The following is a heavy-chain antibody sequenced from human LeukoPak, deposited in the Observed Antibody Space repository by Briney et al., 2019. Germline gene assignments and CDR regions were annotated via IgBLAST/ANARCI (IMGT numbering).Heavy chain of an antibody. Sequence: SETLSLTCTVSGDSISSYYWNWIRQPPGKGLEWIGYIYYSGITNYNPSLKSRVTISVDTSKNQFSLKLSSVTAADTAVYYCARHFSADGFNYSDYWGQGTLLSVSS. V-gene: IGHV4-59*08. J-gene: IGHJ4*02. CDR2: IYYSGIT. CDR3: ARHFSADGFNYSDY. CDR1: GDSISSYY. D-gene: IGHD6-25*01.